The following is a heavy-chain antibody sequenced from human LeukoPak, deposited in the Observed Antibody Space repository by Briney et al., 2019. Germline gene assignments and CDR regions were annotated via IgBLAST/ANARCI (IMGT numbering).Heavy chain of an antibody. CDR1: GFTFDDYG. V-gene: IGHV3-20*04. CDR3: ARCSRSSTDCYSAFDI. J-gene: IGHJ3*02. Sequence: GGSLRLSCEASGFTFDDYGMSWVRQSTGKGLEWVSTITNWNGGSTGYADSVRGRFTISRDNAKNSLYLQMNSLRAEDTALYYCARCSRSSTDCYSAFDIWGQGTMVTVSS. D-gene: IGHD2-2*02. CDR2: ITNWNGGST.